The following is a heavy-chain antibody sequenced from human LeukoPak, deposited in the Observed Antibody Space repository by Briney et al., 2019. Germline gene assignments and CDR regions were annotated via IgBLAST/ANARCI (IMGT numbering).Heavy chain of an antibody. V-gene: IGHV4-34*01. CDR1: GGSFSDHY. D-gene: IGHD5-18*01. CDR3: ARKASHFSYGLRAIDY. J-gene: IGHJ4*02. CDR2: INHSGTT. Sequence: PSETLSLTCAVYGGSFSDHYWNWIRQPPGKGLEWIGEINHSGTTNYNASLKSRVTISVDTSKNHFSLKLNSMTAADTAVYYCARKASHFSYGLRAIDYWGQGNLVTASS.